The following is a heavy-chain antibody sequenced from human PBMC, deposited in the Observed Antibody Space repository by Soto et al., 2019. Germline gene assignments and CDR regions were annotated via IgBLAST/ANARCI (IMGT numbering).Heavy chain of an antibody. J-gene: IGHJ6*02. CDR2: IDESGGTT. V-gene: IGHV3-48*03. Sequence: GGSLRLSCVVSGFMFSDHAMNWVRQAPGKGPEWISRIDESGGTTSYADSVKGRFTISRDNTRDSLYLHMSNLRAEDTAIYYCARNRSLNFAVPPYGMDVWGPGTTVTVSS. D-gene: IGHD3-3*01. CDR1: GFMFSDHA. CDR3: ARNRSLNFAVPPYGMDV.